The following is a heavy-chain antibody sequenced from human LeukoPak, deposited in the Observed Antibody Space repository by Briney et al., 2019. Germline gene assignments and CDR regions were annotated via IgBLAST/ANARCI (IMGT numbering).Heavy chain of an antibody. Sequence: ASVKVSCKASGGTFSSYAISWVRQAPGQGLEWMGIINPRDDSTSYAQKFQGRVTMTRDTSTSTVYMELSSLRSEDTAVYYCGRVTPARGYYFDYWGPGTLVTVSS. CDR2: INPRDDST. CDR1: GGTFSSYA. CDR3: GRVTPARGYYFDY. D-gene: IGHD3-10*01. J-gene: IGHJ4*02. V-gene: IGHV1-46*01.